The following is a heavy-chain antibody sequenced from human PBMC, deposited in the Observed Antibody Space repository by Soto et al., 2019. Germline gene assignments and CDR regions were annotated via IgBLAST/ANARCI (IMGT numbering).Heavy chain of an antibody. Sequence: SETLSLTCDVSGDSITSGAYSWSWIRQQPGKGLEWAGYIDHRGSTYYNPSLKSRATISIDPSKNQFSLRLSSVTAADTAVYFCATGSDGYNPNLNSFDHWGQGTQVTVYS. D-gene: IGHD5-12*01. CDR1: GDSITSGAYS. V-gene: IGHV4-30-2*01. CDR3: ATGSDGYNPNLNSFDH. CDR2: IDHRGST. J-gene: IGHJ4*02.